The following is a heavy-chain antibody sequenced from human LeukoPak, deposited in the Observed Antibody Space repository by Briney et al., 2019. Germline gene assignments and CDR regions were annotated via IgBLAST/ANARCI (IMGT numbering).Heavy chain of an antibody. CDR3: AHVIRALYYDFWSGYYIFDY. J-gene: IGHJ4*02. CDR2: IYWNDDK. D-gene: IGHD3-3*01. Sequence: SGPTLVNPTQTLTLTCTFSGFSLSPSGEGVGWIRQPPGKALEWLAFIYWNDDKRYSPSLKSRLTTTKDTPKNQVVLTMTNMDPVDTATYYCAHVIRALYYDFWSGYYIFDYWGQGTLVTVSS. CDR1: GFSLSPSGEG. V-gene: IGHV2-5*01.